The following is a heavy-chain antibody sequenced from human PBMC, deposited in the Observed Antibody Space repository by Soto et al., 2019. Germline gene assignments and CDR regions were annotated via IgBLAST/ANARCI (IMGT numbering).Heavy chain of an antibody. J-gene: IGHJ5*02. CDR2: IIPIFGTA. D-gene: IGHD2-15*01. CDR1: GGTFSSYA. CDR3: ARLRIIGYCSGGSCQGWFDP. V-gene: IGHV1-69*13. Sequence: SVKVSCKASGGTFSSYAISWVRQAPGQGLEWMGGIIPIFGTANYAQKFQGRVTITADESTSTAYMELSSLRSEDTAVYYCARLRIIGYCSGGSCQGWFDPWGQGTLVTSPQ.